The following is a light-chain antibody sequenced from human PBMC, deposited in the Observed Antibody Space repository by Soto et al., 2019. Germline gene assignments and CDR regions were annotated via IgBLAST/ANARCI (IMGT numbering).Light chain of an antibody. CDR3: SSYSSSSTLDV. CDR2: DVS. J-gene: IGLJ2*01. Sequence: QSALTQPASVSGSPGQSITISCTGTSSDVGGYNYVSWDQHYPGKAPKLMIYDVSNRPSGVSNRFSGSKSGNTASLTISGLQAEDEADYYCSSYSSSSTLDVFGGGTKLTVL. V-gene: IGLV2-14*01. CDR1: SSDVGGYNY.